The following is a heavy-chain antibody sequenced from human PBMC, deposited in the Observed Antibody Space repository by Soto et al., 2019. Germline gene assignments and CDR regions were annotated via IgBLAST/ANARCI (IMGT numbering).Heavy chain of an antibody. J-gene: IGHJ6*02. CDR3: ARAGCDGGSCYSLVGLRYGMDV. V-gene: IGHV3-30-3*01. CDR1: GFIFSSYA. CDR2: ISYDGNNK. D-gene: IGHD2-15*01. Sequence: QVQLVESGGGVVQPGRSLRLSCAASGFIFSSYAMYWVRQAPGKGLEWVAVISYDGNNKYYADSVKGRFTISRDNSRNTLYLTINGLRAEDSAVYYCARAGCDGGSCYSLVGLRYGMDVWGQGTTVTVSS.